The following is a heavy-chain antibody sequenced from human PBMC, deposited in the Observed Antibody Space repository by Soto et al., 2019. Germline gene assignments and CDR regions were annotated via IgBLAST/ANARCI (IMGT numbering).Heavy chain of an antibody. J-gene: IGHJ3*02. V-gene: IGHV1-3*01. D-gene: IGHD6-13*01. Sequence: ASVKVSCKASGYTFTSYAMHWVRHAPGQRLEWMGWITACNGNTKYSQKFQGRVTITRDTSAITAYMELSSLRSEETAVYYCPRDGAAGYKYAFDIWGKGTMVTVSS. CDR2: ITACNGNT. CDR1: GYTFTSYA. CDR3: PRDGAAGYKYAFDI.